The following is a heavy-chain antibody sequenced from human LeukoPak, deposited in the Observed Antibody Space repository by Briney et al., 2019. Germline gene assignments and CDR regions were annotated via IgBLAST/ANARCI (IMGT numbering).Heavy chain of an antibody. CDR3: ARDRIRSCSSTSCSDAFDI. CDR2: INPNSGGT. Sequence: ASVKVSCKASGYTFTGYYMHWVRQAPGQGLEWMGWINPNSGGTNYAQKFQGRVTMTRDTSISTAYMELSRLRSDDTAVYYCARDRIRSCSSTSCSDAFDIWGQGTMVTVSS. J-gene: IGHJ3*02. V-gene: IGHV1-2*02. D-gene: IGHD2-2*01. CDR1: GYTFTGYY.